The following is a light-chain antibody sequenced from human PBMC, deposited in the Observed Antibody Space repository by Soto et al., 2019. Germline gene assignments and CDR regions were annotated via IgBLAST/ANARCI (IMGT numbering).Light chain of an antibody. J-gene: IGLJ1*01. Sequence: QSALTQPPSASGSPGQSVTISCTGTSSDVGGYNSVSWYQHHPGKAPKLMIYEVSKRPSGVPDRFSGSKSGNTASLTVSGLQTEDEADYFCSSYAGSNNLDVFGAGTKVTVL. CDR3: SSYAGSNNLDV. V-gene: IGLV2-8*01. CDR2: EVS. CDR1: SSDVGGYNS.